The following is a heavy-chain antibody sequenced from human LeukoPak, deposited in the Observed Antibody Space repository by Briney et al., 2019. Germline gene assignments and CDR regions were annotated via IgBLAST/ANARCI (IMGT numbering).Heavy chain of an antibody. D-gene: IGHD3-22*01. CDR1: GFTFSDYA. V-gene: IGHV3-23*01. CDR2: IRGDGGST. CDR3: AKHSGYSPWGDNRRMDV. Sequence: PGGSLRLSCAASGFTFSDYAMNWVRQAPGKGLERVSTIRGDGGSTYHADSVKGRFTISRDNSKNTLYLQMNSLRAEDTAVYYCAKHSGYSPWGDNRRMDVWGQGTTVTVSS. J-gene: IGHJ6*02.